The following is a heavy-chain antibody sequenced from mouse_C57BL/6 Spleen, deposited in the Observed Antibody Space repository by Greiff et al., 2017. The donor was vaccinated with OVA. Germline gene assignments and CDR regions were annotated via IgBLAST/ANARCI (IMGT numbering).Heavy chain of an antibody. Sequence: EVKLMESGGGLVQPGGSLSLSCAASGFTFTDYYMSWVRQPPGKALEWLGFIRNKANGYTTEYSASVKGRFTISRDNSQSILYLQMNALRAEDSATYYCARSGDVITTAGGYFDVWGTGTTVTVSS. CDR1: GFTFTDYY. CDR3: ARSGDVITTAGGYFDV. CDR2: IRNKANGYTT. J-gene: IGHJ1*03. D-gene: IGHD1-1*01. V-gene: IGHV7-3*01.